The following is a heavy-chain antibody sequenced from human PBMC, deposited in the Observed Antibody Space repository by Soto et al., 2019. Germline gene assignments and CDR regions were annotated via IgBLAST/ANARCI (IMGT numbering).Heavy chain of an antibody. CDR2: IIPIFGTA. D-gene: IGHD2-21*02. V-gene: IGHV1-69*12. Sequence: QVQLVQSGAEMKKPGSSVKVSCKASGGTFSSYAISWVRQAPGQGLEWMGGIIPIFGTANYAQKFQGRVTITADESTSTAYMELSSLRSEDTAVYYCATPPAYCGGDCSPGYWGQGTLVTVSS. J-gene: IGHJ4*02. CDR1: GGTFSSYA. CDR3: ATPPAYCGGDCSPGY.